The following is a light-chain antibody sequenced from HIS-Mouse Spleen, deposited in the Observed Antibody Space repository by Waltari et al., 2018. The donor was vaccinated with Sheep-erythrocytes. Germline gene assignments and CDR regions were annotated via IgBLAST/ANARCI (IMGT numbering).Light chain of an antibody. J-gene: IGLJ1*01. V-gene: IGLV3-10*01. CDR1: ASPKKS. CDR2: EDS. CDR3: YSTDSSGNHRV. Sequence: SYELTQPPSVSVSPGQTARHTCSGDASPKKSSYWYQQKSGQAPVLVIYEDSKRPSGIPERFSGSSSGTMATLTISGAQVEDEADYYCYSTDSSGNHRVFGTGTKVTVL.